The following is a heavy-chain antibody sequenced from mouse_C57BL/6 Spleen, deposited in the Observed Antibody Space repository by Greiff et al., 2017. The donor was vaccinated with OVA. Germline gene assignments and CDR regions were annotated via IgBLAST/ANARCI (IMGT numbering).Heavy chain of an antibody. Sequence: VKLMESGAELVRPGASVKLSCKASGYTFTDYYINWVKQRPGQGLEWIARIYPGSGNTYYNEKFKGKATLTAEKSSSTAYMQLSSLTSEDSAVYFCARSGGNYAMDYWGQGTSVTVSS. V-gene: IGHV1-76*01. D-gene: IGHD1-1*02. CDR1: GYTFTDYY. J-gene: IGHJ4*01. CDR3: ARSGGNYAMDY. CDR2: IYPGSGNT.